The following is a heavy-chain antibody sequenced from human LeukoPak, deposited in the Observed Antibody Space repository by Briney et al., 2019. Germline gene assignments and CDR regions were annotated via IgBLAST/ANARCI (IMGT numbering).Heavy chain of an antibody. J-gene: IGHJ4*02. D-gene: IGHD1-26*01. CDR2: IWYDGSNK. Sequence: GGSLRLACAASGFTFSNYGMHWVRQAPGKGLEWVALIWYDGSNKYYADSVRGRFTISRDNSKNTLYLQMKSLRVEDTAVYYCARAGVGAIYYFDYWGQGTLVTVSS. CDR3: ARAGVGAIYYFDY. V-gene: IGHV3-33*01. CDR1: GFTFSNYG.